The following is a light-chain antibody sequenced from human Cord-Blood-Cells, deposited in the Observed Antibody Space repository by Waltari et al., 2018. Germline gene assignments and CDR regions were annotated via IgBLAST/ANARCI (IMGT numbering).Light chain of an antibody. CDR3: QQYYSTPYT. J-gene: IGKJ2*01. Sequence: DIVMTKSPHPLAVPLGERATINSKSSQSVLSSSNNKNYLAWYQQKPGQPPKLLIYWASTRESGVPDRFSGSGSGTDFTLTISSLQAEDVAVYYCQQYYSTPYTFGQGTKLEIK. CDR2: WAS. CDR1: QSVLSSSNNKNY. V-gene: IGKV4-1*01.